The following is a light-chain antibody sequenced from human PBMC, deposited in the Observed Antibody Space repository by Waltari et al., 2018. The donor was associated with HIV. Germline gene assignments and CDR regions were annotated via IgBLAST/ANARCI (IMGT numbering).Light chain of an antibody. Sequence: DIQMTQSPSTLSASVGDRVTINCRASQNISNWLAWYQQKPGKAPNLLIYKTSNLESGVPSRFSGSGSGTEFNFTVSSLQPDDFATYYCQQYNSYPRTFGQGTRLEIK. CDR2: KTS. CDR3: QQYNSYPRT. V-gene: IGKV1-5*03. J-gene: IGKJ2*01. CDR1: QNISNW.